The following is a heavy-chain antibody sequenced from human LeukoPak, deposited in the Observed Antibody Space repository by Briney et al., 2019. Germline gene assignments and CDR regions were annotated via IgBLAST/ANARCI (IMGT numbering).Heavy chain of an antibody. Sequence: SVTVSCKASGGTFSSYAISWVRQAPGQGLEWMGRIIPILGIANYAQKFQGRVTITADKSTSTAYMELSSLRSEDTAVYYCASLPEPRLHSDFDYWGQGTLVTVSS. CDR2: IIPILGIA. J-gene: IGHJ4*02. D-gene: IGHD1-14*01. CDR3: ASLPEPRLHSDFDY. CDR1: GGTFSSYA. V-gene: IGHV1-69*04.